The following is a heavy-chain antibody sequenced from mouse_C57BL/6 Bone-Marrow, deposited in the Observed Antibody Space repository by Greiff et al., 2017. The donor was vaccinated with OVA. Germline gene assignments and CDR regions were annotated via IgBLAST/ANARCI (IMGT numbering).Heavy chain of an antibody. Sequence: EVKLVESGGGLVQPGGSLKLSCAASGFTFSDYYMYWVRQTPEKRLEWVAYISNGGGSTYYPDTVKGRFTISRDNAKNTLYLQMSRLKSEDTAMYYCARQGGRLLRRFYAMDYWGQGTSVTVSS. CDR3: ARQGGRLLRRFYAMDY. V-gene: IGHV5-12*01. CDR2: ISNGGGST. J-gene: IGHJ4*01. CDR1: GFTFSDYY. D-gene: IGHD1-1*01.